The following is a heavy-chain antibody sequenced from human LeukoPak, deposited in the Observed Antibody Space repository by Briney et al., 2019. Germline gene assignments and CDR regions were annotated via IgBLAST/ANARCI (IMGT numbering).Heavy chain of an antibody. Sequence: SETLSLTCTVSGGSISSYYWSWIRQPPGKGLEWIGYIYYSGSTNYNPSLKSRVTISVDTSKNQFSLKLSSATAADTAVYYCARAHSSSWYEPTVDWFDPWGQGTLVTVSS. V-gene: IGHV4-59*01. CDR1: GGSISSYY. D-gene: IGHD6-13*01. CDR2: IYYSGST. CDR3: ARAHSSSWYEPTVDWFDP. J-gene: IGHJ5*02.